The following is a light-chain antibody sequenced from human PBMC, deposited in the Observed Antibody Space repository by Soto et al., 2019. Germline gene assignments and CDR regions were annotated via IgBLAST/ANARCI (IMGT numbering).Light chain of an antibody. CDR2: EVS. CDR1: SSDVGAYNY. CDR3: SSYTSSSTL. J-gene: IGLJ2*01. V-gene: IGLV2-14*01. Sequence: QSALTQTASVSGSPGQSITISCSGTSSDVGAYNYVSWYQQHPGKAPKLMIYEVSNRPSGVSNRFSGYKSGNTASLTISGLQVEDEADYYCSSYTSSSTLFGGGTKLTVL.